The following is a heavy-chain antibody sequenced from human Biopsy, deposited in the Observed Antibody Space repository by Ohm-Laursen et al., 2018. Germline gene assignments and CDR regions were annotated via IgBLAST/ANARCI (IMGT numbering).Heavy chain of an antibody. CDR3: ARLAQIYGDSPFDP. CDR2: ISGSSNT. Sequence: SETLSLTCTVSGGSFSGYYWSWIRQPPGKGLEWIGYISGSSNTNYNPSLKSRVTLSTDTSETQFSLRLSSVTAADTAVYYCARLAQIYGDSPFDPWGQGTLVTVSS. D-gene: IGHD4-17*01. CDR1: GGSFSGYY. J-gene: IGHJ5*02. V-gene: IGHV4-59*08.